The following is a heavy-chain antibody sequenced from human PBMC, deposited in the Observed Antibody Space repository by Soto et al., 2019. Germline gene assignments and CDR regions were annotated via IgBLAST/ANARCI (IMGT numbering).Heavy chain of an antibody. Sequence: EVQLVESGGGLVKPGGSLRLSCAASGFTFSSYSMNWVRQAPGNGLEWVSSISSSSSYIYYAGSVKGRLTISRDNAKNSLFLQMNSLRAEDTAVYYCARYRIRHYSYGMDVW. J-gene: IGHJ6*01. CDR2: ISSSSSYI. D-gene: IGHD2-15*01. CDR3: ARYRIRHYSYGMDV. CDR1: GFTFSSYS. V-gene: IGHV3-21*06.